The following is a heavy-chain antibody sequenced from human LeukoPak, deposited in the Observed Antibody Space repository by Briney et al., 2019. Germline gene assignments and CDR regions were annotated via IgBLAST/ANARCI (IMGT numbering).Heavy chain of an antibody. D-gene: IGHD6-19*01. V-gene: IGHV1-69*06. J-gene: IGHJ4*02. CDR1: GGTFSSYA. CDR2: IIPIFGTA. Sequence: SVKVSCKASGGTFSSYAISWVRQAPGQGLEVMGGIIPIFGTANYAQKFQGRVTITADKSTSTAYMELSSLRSEDTAVYYCAREYSSGSFDYWGQGTLVTVSS. CDR3: AREYSSGSFDY.